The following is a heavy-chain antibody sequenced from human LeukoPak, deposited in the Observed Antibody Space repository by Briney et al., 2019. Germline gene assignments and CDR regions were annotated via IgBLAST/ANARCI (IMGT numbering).Heavy chain of an antibody. Sequence: AGASLRLSCAASGFTFRNYAMSWVRQAPGKGLEWVSAIVGNGVSTYYADSVQGRFTISRDNSKNTLYLQMNSLRAEDTALYYCTKWGDYDGSTGYYDFDYWGQGTLVTVSS. V-gene: IGHV3-23*01. CDR1: GFTFRNYA. CDR3: TKWGDYDGSTGYYDFDY. D-gene: IGHD3-9*01. CDR2: IVGNGVST. J-gene: IGHJ4*02.